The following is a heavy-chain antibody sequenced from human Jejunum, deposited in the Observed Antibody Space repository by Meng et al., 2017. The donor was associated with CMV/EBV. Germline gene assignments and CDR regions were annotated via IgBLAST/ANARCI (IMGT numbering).Heavy chain of an antibody. V-gene: IGHV3-21*01. Sequence: GFTFIDFNMNWVRRAQGKGLEWVSSISSAGNYIFYEDSVKGRFTTSRDNARNSLYLQMSSLRADDTAVYYCAREDCTSTSCHISDYWGQGTMVTVSS. D-gene: IGHD2-2*01. CDR3: AREDCTSTSCHISDY. CDR2: ISSAGNYI. J-gene: IGHJ4*02. CDR1: GFTFIDFN.